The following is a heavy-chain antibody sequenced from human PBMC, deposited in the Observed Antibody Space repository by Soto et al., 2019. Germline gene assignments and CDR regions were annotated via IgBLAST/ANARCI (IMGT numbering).Heavy chain of an antibody. V-gene: IGHV3-21*06. CDR3: ARDPSEGRVGNWFES. D-gene: IGHD2-2*01. Sequence: PGGSLRLSCAASGFTFSRYGMNWLRQAPGKGLEWVASISSSTSYVYYADSVKGRFSTSRDNAKNILYLEMYALRTEDTAVHYCARDPSEGRVGNWFESWGQGTLVTVSS. CDR2: ISSSTSYV. CDR1: GFTFSRYG. J-gene: IGHJ5*01.